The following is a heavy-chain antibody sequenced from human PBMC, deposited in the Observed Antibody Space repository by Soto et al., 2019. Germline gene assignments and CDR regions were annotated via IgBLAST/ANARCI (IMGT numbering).Heavy chain of an antibody. D-gene: IGHD6-19*01. Sequence: QMQLVQSGPDVKKPGTSVKVSCKAPGFTFSTSAVQWVRQARGQRLEWIGWIVVGSGKTNYAPKFQERVTITRDILTSTAYLEVSSLRYEDTAVYYCVTDGGQWLARRSDNYYGMDVWGQGTTVTVSS. J-gene: IGHJ6*02. V-gene: IGHV1-58*01. CDR1: GFTFSTSA. CDR3: VTDGGQWLARRSDNYYGMDV. CDR2: IVVGSGKT.